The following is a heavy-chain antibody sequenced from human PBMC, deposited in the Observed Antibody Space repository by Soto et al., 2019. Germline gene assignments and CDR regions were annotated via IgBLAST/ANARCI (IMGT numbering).Heavy chain of an antibody. V-gene: IGHV3-23*01. CDR3: AKERVAYSGYDYFDY. D-gene: IGHD5-12*01. CDR2: ISGSGGST. Sequence: PGESLKISCAASGFTFSSYAMSWVRQAPGKGLEWVSAISGSGGSTYYADSVKGRFTISRDNSKNTLYLQMNSLRAEDTAVYYCAKERVAYSGYDYFDYWGQGTLVTVSS. J-gene: IGHJ4*02. CDR1: GFTFSSYA.